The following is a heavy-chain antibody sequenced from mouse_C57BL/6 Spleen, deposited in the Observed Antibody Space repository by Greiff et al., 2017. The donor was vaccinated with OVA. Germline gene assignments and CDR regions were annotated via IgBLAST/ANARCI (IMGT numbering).Heavy chain of an antibody. V-gene: IGHV1-26*01. CDR2: INPNNGGT. D-gene: IGHD2-1*01. CDR1: GYTFTDYY. CDR3: ARFGKGRFDY. J-gene: IGHJ2*01. Sequence: VQLQQSGPELVKPGASVKISCKASGYTFTDYYMNWVKQSHGKSLEWIGDINPNNGGTSYNQKFKGKATLTVDKSSSTAYMELRSLTSEDSAVYYCARFGKGRFDYWGQGTTLTVSS.